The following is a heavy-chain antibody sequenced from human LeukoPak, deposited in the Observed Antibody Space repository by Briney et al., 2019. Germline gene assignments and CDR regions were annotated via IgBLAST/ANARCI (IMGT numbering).Heavy chain of an antibody. D-gene: IGHD1-26*01. CDR2: ISSSSSYI. Sequence: GRSLRLSCAASGFTFSSYSMNWVRQAPGKGLEWVSSISSSSSYIYYADSVKGRFTISRDNAKNSLYLQMNSLRAEDTAVYYCARGWGPSYFRDLYYFDYWGQGTLVTVSS. V-gene: IGHV3-21*01. J-gene: IGHJ4*02. CDR1: GFTFSSYS. CDR3: ARGWGPSYFRDLYYFDY.